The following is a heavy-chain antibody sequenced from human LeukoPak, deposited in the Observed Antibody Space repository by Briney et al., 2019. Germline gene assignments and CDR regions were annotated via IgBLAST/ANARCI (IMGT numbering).Heavy chain of an antibody. Sequence: PSQTLSLTCTVSGGSISSGDYYWSWIRQLPGKGLEWIGFIYYSGSTYYNPSLKSRVTISVDTSKNQFSLKLSSVTAADTAVYYCAREAETTVTTGADYWGQGTLVTVSS. CDR1: GGSISSGDYY. CDR3: AREAETTVTTGADY. V-gene: IGHV4-30-4*01. D-gene: IGHD4-17*01. J-gene: IGHJ4*02. CDR2: IYYSGST.